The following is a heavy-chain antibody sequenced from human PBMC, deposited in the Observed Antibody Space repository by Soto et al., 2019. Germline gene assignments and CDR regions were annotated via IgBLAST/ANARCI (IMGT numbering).Heavy chain of an antibody. CDR3: ARELDILTGYYLPEVYSPFDY. J-gene: IGHJ4*02. Sequence: ASVKVSCKASGYTFTSYGISWVRQAPGQGLEWMGWISAYNGNTNYAQKLQGRVTMTTDTSTSTAYMELRSLRSDDTAVYYCARELDILTGYYLPEVYSPFDYWGQGTLVTVSS. D-gene: IGHD3-9*01. V-gene: IGHV1-18*01. CDR1: GYTFTSYG. CDR2: ISAYNGNT.